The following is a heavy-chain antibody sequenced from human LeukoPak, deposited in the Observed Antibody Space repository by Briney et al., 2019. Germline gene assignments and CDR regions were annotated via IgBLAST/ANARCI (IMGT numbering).Heavy chain of an antibody. D-gene: IGHD3-22*01. V-gene: IGHV4-61*02. CDR1: GGSISSGSYY. J-gene: IGHJ3*01. CDR2: IYTSGNT. Sequence: PSQTLSLTCTVSGGSISSGSYYWSWIRQPAGKGLEWIGRIYTSGNTNYNPSLKSRVTISVDTSKNQFSLKLSSVTAADTAVYYCARELRYDNSDSGAFWGQGTVVTVSS. CDR3: ARELRYDNSDSGAF.